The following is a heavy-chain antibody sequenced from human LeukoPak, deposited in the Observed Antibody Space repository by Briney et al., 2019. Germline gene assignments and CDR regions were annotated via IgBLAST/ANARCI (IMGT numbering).Heavy chain of an antibody. CDR3: ARDLTTVTTEVKAKFDP. CDR2: IYQRATV. D-gene: IGHD4-11*01. CDR1: GYSISSGYF. J-gene: IGHJ5*02. V-gene: IGHV4-38-2*02. Sequence: KPSETLSLTCNVSGYSISSGYFWGWVRQAPGKGLEWIGSIYQRATVHYNPSLKSRVTISVDTSKNQFSLKLSSVTAADTAVYYCARDLTTVTTEVKAKFDPWGQGTLVTVSS.